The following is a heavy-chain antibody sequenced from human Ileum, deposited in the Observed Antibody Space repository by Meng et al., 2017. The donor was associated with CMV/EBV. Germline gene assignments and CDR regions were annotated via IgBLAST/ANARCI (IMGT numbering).Heavy chain of an antibody. D-gene: IGHD2-8*02. Sequence: SCTASGFKIHSYSMSWVRQAPGKGLEWVSTITGSSGSTYYADSVKGRFTISRDNSRNTVYLEMNSLSAEDTAVYYCATKMLVVAHGNFWGQGSLVTVSS. V-gene: IGHV3-23*01. CDR2: ITGSSGST. J-gene: IGHJ4*02. CDR3: ATKMLVVAHGNF. CDR1: GFKIHSYS.